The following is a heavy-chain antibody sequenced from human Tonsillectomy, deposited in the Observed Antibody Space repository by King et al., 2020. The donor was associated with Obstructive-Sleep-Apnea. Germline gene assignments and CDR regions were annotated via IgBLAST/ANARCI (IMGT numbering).Heavy chain of an antibody. V-gene: IGHV4-4*02. D-gene: IGHD3-22*01. CDR2: IYQSGST. CDR1: GGSISSSNW. Sequence: QLQESGPGLVKPSGTLSLTCAVSGGSISSSNWWSWVRLPPGKGLEWIGEIYQSGSTNYNPSLKSRVTISVDKSKNQFSLKLSSVTAADTAVYYCASAGDYYDSSGYYWYFDYWGQGTLVTVSS. J-gene: IGHJ4*02. CDR3: ASAGDYYDSSGYYWYFDY.